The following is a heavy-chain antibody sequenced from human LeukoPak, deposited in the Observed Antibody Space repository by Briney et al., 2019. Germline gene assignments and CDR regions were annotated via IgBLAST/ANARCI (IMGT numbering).Heavy chain of an antibody. CDR1: GFTFDDYA. Sequence: GGSLRLSCEASGFTFDDYAMHWVRQAPGKGLEWVSLITGDGGRTYFADSVKGRFTISRDNRKNSLYLQMNSLRTDDTALYYCAREGPIAVAGYFDYWGQATLVTASS. D-gene: IGHD6-19*01. J-gene: IGHJ4*02. CDR3: AREGPIAVAGYFDY. CDR2: ITGDGGRT. V-gene: IGHV3-43*02.